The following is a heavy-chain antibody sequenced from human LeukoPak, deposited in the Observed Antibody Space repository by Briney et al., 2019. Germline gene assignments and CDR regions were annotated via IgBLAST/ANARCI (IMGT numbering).Heavy chain of an antibody. D-gene: IGHD2-15*01. V-gene: IGHV3-30*18. CDR1: GFTFSSYG. Sequence: GGSLRLSCAASGFTFSSYGMPWVRQAPGKGLEWVAVISYDGSNKYYADSVKGRFTISRDNSKNTLYLQMNSLRAEDTAVYYCAKDPYYCSGGSCYYYGMDVWGQGTTVTVSS. CDR3: AKDPYYCSGGSCYYYGMDV. CDR2: ISYDGSNK. J-gene: IGHJ6*02.